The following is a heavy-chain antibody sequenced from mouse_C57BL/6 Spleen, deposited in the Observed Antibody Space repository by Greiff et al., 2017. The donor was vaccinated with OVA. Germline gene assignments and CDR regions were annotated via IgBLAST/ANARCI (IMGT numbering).Heavy chain of an antibody. CDR1: GYTFTDYE. CDR3: TLYDGYYDWYFDV. D-gene: IGHD2-3*01. J-gene: IGHJ1*03. V-gene: IGHV1-15*01. Sequence: QVQLQQSGAELVRPGASVTLSCKASGYTFTDYEMHWVKQTPVHGLEWIGAIDPETGGTAYTQKFKGKAILTADKSSSTAYMELRSLTSEDSAVYYCTLYDGYYDWYFDVWGTGTTVTVSS. CDR2: IDPETGGT.